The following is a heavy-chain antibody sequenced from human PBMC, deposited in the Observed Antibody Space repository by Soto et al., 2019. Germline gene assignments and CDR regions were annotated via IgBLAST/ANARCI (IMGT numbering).Heavy chain of an antibody. CDR1: GFTFSSYA. V-gene: IGHV3-23*01. CDR2: ISGSGGST. D-gene: IGHD5-18*01. CDR3: VLGYKYGPQAFDI. Sequence: LRLSCAASGFTFSSYAMNWVRQAPGKGLEWVSTISGSGGSTYYADSVKGRFTISRDSPKNTLYLQMSSLRAEDTAVYYCVLGYKYGPQAFDIWGQGTKVTVSS. J-gene: IGHJ3*02.